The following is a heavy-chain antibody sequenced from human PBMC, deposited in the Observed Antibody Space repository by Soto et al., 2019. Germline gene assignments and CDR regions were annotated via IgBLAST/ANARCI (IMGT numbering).Heavy chain of an antibody. J-gene: IGHJ3*02. CDR3: ARDSNDYVDAGYAFDI. Sequence: QVQLVESGGGVVQPGRSLRLSCAASGFTFSSYGMHWVRQAPGKGLEWVAVIWYDGSNKYYADSVKGRFTISRDNSKNTRYRQMNSLRAEDTAVYYCARDSNDYVDAGYAFDIWGQGTMVTVSS. V-gene: IGHV3-33*01. CDR2: IWYDGSNK. D-gene: IGHD4-17*01. CDR1: GFTFSSYG.